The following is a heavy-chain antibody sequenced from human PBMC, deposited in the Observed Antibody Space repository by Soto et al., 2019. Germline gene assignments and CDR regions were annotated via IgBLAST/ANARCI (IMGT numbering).Heavy chain of an antibody. CDR2: ISSSSSTI. V-gene: IGHV3-48*02. CDR3: ASAGRKGFTPGSRALDY. Sequence: EVQLVESGGGLVQPGGSLRLSCAASGFTFSSYSMNWVRQAPGKGLEWVSYISSSSSTIYYADSVKGRFTISRDNAKNSLYLQMNSLRDEDTAVYYCASAGRKGFTPGSRALDYWGQGTLVTVSS. CDR1: GFTFSSYS. D-gene: IGHD2-15*01. J-gene: IGHJ4*02.